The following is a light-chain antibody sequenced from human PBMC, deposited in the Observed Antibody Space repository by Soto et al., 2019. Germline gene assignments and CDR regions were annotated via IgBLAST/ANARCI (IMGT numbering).Light chain of an antibody. CDR3: QQFNVYPST. V-gene: IGKV1-9*01. CDR1: QGISNX. CDR2: AAS. Sequence: IQLTQSPSSLSASVGDRVTITCRASQGISNXLGWYQQKPGKAPKLLIYAASTLQTGVPSRXSGGGSGTDFTLTITSLQPEXXXTYYCQQFNVYPSTFGXGTXVEIK. J-gene: IGKJ4*01.